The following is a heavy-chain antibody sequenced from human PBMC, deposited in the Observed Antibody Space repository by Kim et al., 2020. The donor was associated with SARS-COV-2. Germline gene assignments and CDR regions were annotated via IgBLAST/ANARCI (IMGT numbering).Heavy chain of an antibody. CDR3: ARQRSGYSSGWYDS. J-gene: IGHJ5*01. D-gene: IGHD6-19*01. Sequence: NPSLTSRVAISIDTSKSQFSLKLSSVTAADTAVYYCARQRSGYSSGWYDSWGQGTLVTVSS. V-gene: IGHV4-39*01.